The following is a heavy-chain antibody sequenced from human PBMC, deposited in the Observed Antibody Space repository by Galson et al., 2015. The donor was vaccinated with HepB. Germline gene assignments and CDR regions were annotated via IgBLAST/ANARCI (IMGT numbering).Heavy chain of an antibody. J-gene: IGHJ4*02. V-gene: IGHV3-30-3*01. CDR1: GFTFSNYA. CDR3: ASSSSPIAVAGTVPARFDY. Sequence: SLRLSCAASGFTFSNYAMHWVRQAPGKGLEWVAIISYDGSNKYYADSVKGRFTISRDNSKHTLFLQMNSLRAEDTAVYYCASSSSPIAVAGTVPARFDYWGQGTLVIVSS. CDR2: ISYDGSNK. D-gene: IGHD6-19*01.